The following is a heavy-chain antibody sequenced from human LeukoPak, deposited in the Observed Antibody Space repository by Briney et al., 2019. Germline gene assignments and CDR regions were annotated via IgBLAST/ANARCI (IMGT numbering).Heavy chain of an antibody. V-gene: IGHV1-2*02. D-gene: IGHD3-10*01. CDR1: GYTFTGYY. CDR3: ARNIWFGELRLDP. CDR2: INPNSGGT. J-gene: IGHJ5*02. Sequence: ASVKVSCKASGYTFTGYYMHWVRQAPGQGPEWMGWINPNSGGTNYAQKFQGRVTMTRDTSISTAYMELSRLRSDDTAVYYCARNIWFGELRLDPWGQGTLVTVSS.